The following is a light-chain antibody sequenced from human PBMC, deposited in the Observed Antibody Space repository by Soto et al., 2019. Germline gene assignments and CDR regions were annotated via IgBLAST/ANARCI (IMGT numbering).Light chain of an antibody. V-gene: IGKV3-15*01. J-gene: IGKJ5*01. Sequence: ETVMTQSPATLSVSPGEGAPLSCRASQSVSVNVAWYQQRPGQTPRLLIYGASTRANGIPIRFSGRGSGTEFTLTISSLQSDDCAVYYCQQYYNWPTFGQGTRLEIK. CDR1: QSVSVN. CDR3: QQYYNWPT. CDR2: GAS.